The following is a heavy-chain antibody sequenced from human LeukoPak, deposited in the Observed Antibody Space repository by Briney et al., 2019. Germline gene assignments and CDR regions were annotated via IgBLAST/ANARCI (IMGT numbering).Heavy chain of an antibody. Sequence: GGSLRLSWAASGFTVSSYWMSWVRQAAGKGLEWVANIKQDGSENYYVASVQGRFTISRDNAQKSLYLQMNSLRAEDTAVYYCARAYQLLFDHTHFDYWGQGTLVTVSS. J-gene: IGHJ4*02. CDR1: GFTVSSYW. V-gene: IGHV3-7*01. D-gene: IGHD2-2*01. CDR2: IKQDGSEN. CDR3: ARAYQLLFDHTHFDY.